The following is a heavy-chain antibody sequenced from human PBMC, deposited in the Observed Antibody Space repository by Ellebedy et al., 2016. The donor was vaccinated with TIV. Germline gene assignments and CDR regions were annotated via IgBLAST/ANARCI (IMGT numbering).Heavy chain of an antibody. D-gene: IGHD3-10*01. CDR3: ARELSITMVRGVISP. V-gene: IGHV4-30-4*01. J-gene: IGHJ5*02. Sequence: SETLSLTXTVSGGSITGGDYYWTWIRQPPGKGLEWIGYIYYSGTTYYNPSLKSRVTISVDTSKNQFSLKLNSVTAADTAVYYCARELSITMVRGVISPWGQGTLVTVSS. CDR2: IYYSGTT. CDR1: GGSITGGDYY.